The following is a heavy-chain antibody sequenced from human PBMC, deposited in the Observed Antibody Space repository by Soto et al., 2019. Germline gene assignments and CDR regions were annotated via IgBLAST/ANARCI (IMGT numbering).Heavy chain of an antibody. J-gene: IGHJ6*02. D-gene: IGHD2-15*01. CDR1: GFTVSSNY. Sequence: EVQLVESGGGLVQPGGSLRLSCAASGFTVSSNYMSWVRQAPGKGLEWVSVIYSGGSTYYADPVKGRFTISRDNSKNTLYLEMNSRRAEDTAVYYCARGKYCSGGSCSHGMDVWGQGTTVTVSS. V-gene: IGHV3-66*01. CDR2: IYSGGST. CDR3: ARGKYCSGGSCSHGMDV.